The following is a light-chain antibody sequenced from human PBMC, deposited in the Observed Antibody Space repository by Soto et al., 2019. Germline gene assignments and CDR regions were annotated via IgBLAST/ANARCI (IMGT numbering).Light chain of an antibody. J-gene: IGLJ2*01. Sequence: QSALTQPAFVSGSPGQSITISCTGTSSDVGGYNYVSWYQQHPGKAPKLMIYEVSNRPSGVSNRFSGSKSGNTASLTISGLQAADEADYYCSSYTSSSTVFGGGTKRSVL. V-gene: IGLV2-14*01. CDR2: EVS. CDR3: SSYTSSSTV. CDR1: SSDVGGYNY.